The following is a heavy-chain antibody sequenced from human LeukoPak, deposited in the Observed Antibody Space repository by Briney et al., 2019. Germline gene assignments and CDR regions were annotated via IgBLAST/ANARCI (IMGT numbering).Heavy chain of an antibody. J-gene: IGHJ4*02. D-gene: IGHD2-15*01. Sequence: SETLSLTCTVSGGSISSYYWSWIRQPRGKGLEWIGYIYYSGSTNYNPSLKSRVTISVDTSKNQFSLKLSSVTAADTAVYYCARLVVVAAHFDYWGQGTLVTVSS. CDR3: ARLVVVAAHFDY. CDR2: IYYSGST. V-gene: IGHV4-59*01. CDR1: GGSISSYY.